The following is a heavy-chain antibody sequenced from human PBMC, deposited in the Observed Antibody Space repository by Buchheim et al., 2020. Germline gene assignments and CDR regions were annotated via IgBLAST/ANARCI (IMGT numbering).Heavy chain of an antibody. J-gene: IGHJ4*02. CDR1: GGSFSGYY. V-gene: IGHV4-34*01. CDR3: ASWRWNYKRNGLPLYYFDY. D-gene: IGHD1-7*01. Sequence: QVQLQQWGAGLLKPSETLSLTCAVYGGSFSGYYWSWIRQPPGKGLEWIGEINHSGSTNYNPSLKSRVTISVDTSKNQFSLKLSSVTAADTAVYYCASWRWNYKRNGLPLYYFDYWGQGTL. CDR2: INHSGST.